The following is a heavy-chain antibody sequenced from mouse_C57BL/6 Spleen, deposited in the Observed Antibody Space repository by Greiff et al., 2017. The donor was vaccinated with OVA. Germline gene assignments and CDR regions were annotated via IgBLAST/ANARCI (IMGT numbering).Heavy chain of an antibody. CDR2: IYPGDGDT. CDR1: GYAFSSYW. J-gene: IGHJ4*01. Sequence: VQLQQSGAELVKPGASVKISCKASGYAFSSYWMNWVKQRPGKGLEWIGQIYPGDGDTNYNGKFKGKATLTADKSSSTAYMQLSSLTSEDSAVYFCARLSNYPYYYAMDYWGQGTSVTVSS. V-gene: IGHV1-80*01. CDR3: ARLSNYPYYYAMDY. D-gene: IGHD2-5*01.